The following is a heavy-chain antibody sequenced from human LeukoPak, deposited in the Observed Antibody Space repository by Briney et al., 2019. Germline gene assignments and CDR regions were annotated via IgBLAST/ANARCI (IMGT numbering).Heavy chain of an antibody. CDR1: GGTFSSYA. CDR2: IIPIFGTA. D-gene: IGHD3-10*01. V-gene: IGHV1-69*13. Sequence: SVKVSCKASGGTFSSYAISWVRQAPGQGLEWMGGIIPIFGTANYAQKFQGRVTITADESTSTAYMELSSLRSEDTAVYYCARVALWFGAATRDYYYGMDVWGQGTTVTDSS. J-gene: IGHJ6*02. CDR3: ARVALWFGAATRDYYYGMDV.